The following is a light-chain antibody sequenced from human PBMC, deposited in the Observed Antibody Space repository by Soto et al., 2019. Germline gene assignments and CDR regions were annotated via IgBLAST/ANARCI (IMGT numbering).Light chain of an antibody. CDR1: QSVSSNY. J-gene: IGKJ1*01. CDR3: QQYGISPRT. Sequence: EIVLTQSPGTLSLSPGERATLSCRTSQSVSSNYLAWYQQKPGQAPRLFIHGASSRATGIPDRFSGSGSGTDFTLTISRLEPEDFAVYYCQQYGISPRTFGQGTKVDIK. CDR2: GAS. V-gene: IGKV3-20*01.